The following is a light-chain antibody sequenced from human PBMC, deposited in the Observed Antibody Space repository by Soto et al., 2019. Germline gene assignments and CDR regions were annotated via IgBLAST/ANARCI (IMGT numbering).Light chain of an antibody. CDR3: SSHAGGQNVV. CDR1: SSDVGGYNY. J-gene: IGLJ2*01. CDR2: DVN. V-gene: IGLV2-8*01. Sequence: QSALTQPSSASGSPGQSVTISCTGTSSDVGGYNYVSWYQQHPGKAPKVMIYDVNKRPSGVPDRFSGSKSGNTASLTVSGLQAEDEGDYYCSSHAGGQNVVFGGGTKLTVL.